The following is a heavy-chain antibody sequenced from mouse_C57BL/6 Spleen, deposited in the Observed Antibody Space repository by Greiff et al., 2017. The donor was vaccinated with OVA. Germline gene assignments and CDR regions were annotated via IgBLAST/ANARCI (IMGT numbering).Heavy chain of an antibody. Sequence: VQLKESGAELVRPGASVKLSCTASGFNIKDYYMHWVKQRPEQGLEWIGRIDPEDGDTEYAPKFQGKATMTADTSSNTAYLQLSSLTSEDTAVYYCTTKNYGSTDWYFDVWGTGTTVTVSS. J-gene: IGHJ1*03. CDR1: GFNIKDYY. CDR3: TTKNYGSTDWYFDV. V-gene: IGHV14-1*01. CDR2: IDPEDGDT. D-gene: IGHD1-1*01.